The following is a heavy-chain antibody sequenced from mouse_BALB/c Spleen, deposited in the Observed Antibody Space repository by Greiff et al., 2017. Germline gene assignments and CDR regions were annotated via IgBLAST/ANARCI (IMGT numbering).Heavy chain of an antibody. Sequence: DVMLVESGGGLVKPGGSLKLSCAASGFTFSSYAMSWVRQTPEKRLEWVATISSGGSYTYYPDSVKGRFTISRDNAKNTLYLQMSSLRSEDTAMYYCARHTDGNYFFAYWGQGTLVTVSA. J-gene: IGHJ3*01. V-gene: IGHV5-9-3*01. CDR1: GFTFSSYA. D-gene: IGHD2-1*01. CDR3: ARHTDGNYFFAY. CDR2: ISSGGSYT.